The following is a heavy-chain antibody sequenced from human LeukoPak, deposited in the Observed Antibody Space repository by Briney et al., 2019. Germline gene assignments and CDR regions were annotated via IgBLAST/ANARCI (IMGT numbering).Heavy chain of an antibody. V-gene: IGHV3-23*01. CDR1: GFTFSNYD. J-gene: IGHJ4*02. CDR3: SKDGGDSYFYY. Sequence: PGGSLRLSCAASGFTFSNYDMSWVRQAPGKGLEWVSAISARGGTTYYADSVKGRFTISRDNSKNTLYLQMNSLRAEDTAVYYCSKDGGDSYFYYWGQGTLVTVSS. CDR2: ISARGGTT. D-gene: IGHD3-10*01.